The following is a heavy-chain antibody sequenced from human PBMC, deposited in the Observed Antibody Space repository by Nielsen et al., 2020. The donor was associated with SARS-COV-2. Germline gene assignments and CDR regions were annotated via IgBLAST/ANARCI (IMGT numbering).Heavy chain of an antibody. J-gene: IGHJ4*02. CDR2: INHSGST. V-gene: IGHV4-34*01. CDR3: AKPAVEYWGDSSGLPYYFDY. D-gene: IGHD3-22*01. Sequence: WIRQPPGKGLEWIGEINHSGSTNYNPSLKSRVTISVDKSKNQFSLKLSSVTAADTAVYYCAKPAVEYWGDSSGLPYYFDYWGQGTLVTVSS.